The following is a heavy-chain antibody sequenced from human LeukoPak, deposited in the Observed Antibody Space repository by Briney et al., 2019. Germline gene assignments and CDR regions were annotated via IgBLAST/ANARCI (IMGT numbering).Heavy chain of an antibody. CDR3: ARVTPVVTVVDY. J-gene: IGHJ4*02. CDR2: IYYSGST. CDR1: GGSISSYY. Sequence: SETLSLTCTVCGGSISSYYWSWIRQPPGKGLEWIGYIYYSGSTNYNPSLKSRVTISVDTSKNQFSLKLSSVTAADTAVYYCARVTPVVTVVDYWGQGTLVTVSS. V-gene: IGHV4-59*01. D-gene: IGHD2-15*01.